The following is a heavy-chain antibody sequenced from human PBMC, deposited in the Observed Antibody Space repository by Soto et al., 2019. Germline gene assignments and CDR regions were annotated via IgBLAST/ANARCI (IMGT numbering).Heavy chain of an antibody. CDR3: ASQQWLVLNAFYI. Sequence: QVQLQESGPGLVKPSETLSLTCTVSGGSISSYYWSWIRQPPGKGLEWIGYIYYSGSTNYNPSLKSRVTIAVDTYKNQFSLKLSSVTAAGTAVYYCASQQWLVLNAFYIWGQGTMVTVS. CDR2: IYYSGST. D-gene: IGHD6-19*01. CDR1: GGSISSYY. V-gene: IGHV4-59*01. J-gene: IGHJ3*02.